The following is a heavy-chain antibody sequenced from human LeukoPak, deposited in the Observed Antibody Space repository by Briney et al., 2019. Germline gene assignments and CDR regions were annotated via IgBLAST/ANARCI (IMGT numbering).Heavy chain of an antibody. CDR3: ARESESSGWYDY. J-gene: IGHJ4*02. CDR2: ISGDGGST. V-gene: IGHV3-43*02. CDR1: GFMFHDYA. D-gene: IGHD6-19*01. Sequence: GGSLRLSCAAPGFMFHDYAIHWVRPAPGKGLEWVSLISGDGGSTFSADSVKGRFTNSRDNSKNSLYLQMNSLRSDDTALYYCARESESSGWYDYWGQGTLVTVSS.